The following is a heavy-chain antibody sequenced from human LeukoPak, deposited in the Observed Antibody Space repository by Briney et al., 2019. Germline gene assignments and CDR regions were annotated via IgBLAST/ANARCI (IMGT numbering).Heavy chain of an antibody. J-gene: IGHJ5*02. V-gene: IGHV4-39*07. Sequence: TPSETLSLTCTVSGGSISSSSYYWSWIRQPPGKGLEWIGEINHSGSTNYNLSLKSRVTISVDTSKNQFSLKLSSVTAADTAVYYCARTGDCSSTSCYTWWFDPWGQGTLVTVSS. D-gene: IGHD2-2*02. CDR3: ARTGDCSSTSCYTWWFDP. CDR2: INHSGST. CDR1: GGSISSSSYY.